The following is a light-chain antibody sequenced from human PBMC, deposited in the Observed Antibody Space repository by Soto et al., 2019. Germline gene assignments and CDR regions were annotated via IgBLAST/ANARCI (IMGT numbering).Light chain of an antibody. Sequence: DIQMTQSPSTLSASVGDRVTITCRASQSISTWLAWFQQKPGKAPKLLIYDASSLESGVPSRFIGSGSGTDFTLTISSLQPDDFATYYCQQYNSYSWTFGQGTKVDIK. CDR2: DAS. CDR1: QSISTW. V-gene: IGKV1-5*01. J-gene: IGKJ1*01. CDR3: QQYNSYSWT.